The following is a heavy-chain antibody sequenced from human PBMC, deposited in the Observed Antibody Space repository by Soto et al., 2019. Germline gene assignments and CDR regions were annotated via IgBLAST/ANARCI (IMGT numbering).Heavy chain of an antibody. CDR2: ISGSGGST. J-gene: IGHJ4*02. V-gene: IGHV3-23*01. D-gene: IGHD2-8*01. CDR3: AKVMVYATYYFDY. CDR1: GFTFSSYA. Sequence: GGSLRLSCAASGFTFSSYAMSWVRQAPGKGLEWVSAISGSGGSTYYADSVKGRFIISRDNSKNTLYLQMNSLRAEDTAVYYCAKVMVYATYYFDYWGQGTLVTVSS.